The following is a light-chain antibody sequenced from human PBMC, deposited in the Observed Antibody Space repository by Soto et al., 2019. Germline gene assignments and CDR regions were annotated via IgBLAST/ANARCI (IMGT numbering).Light chain of an antibody. CDR3: QQYENLPT. Sequence: IQMSQSPSSLSASVGATVTITVQASQGVANYLNWYQQKPGRAPKLLIYDASNLEAGVPSRFRGSGSGTDFTFTISRLQPEDIATYYCQQYENLPTFGQGTRLEIK. J-gene: IGKJ5*01. CDR1: QGVANY. V-gene: IGKV1-33*01. CDR2: DAS.